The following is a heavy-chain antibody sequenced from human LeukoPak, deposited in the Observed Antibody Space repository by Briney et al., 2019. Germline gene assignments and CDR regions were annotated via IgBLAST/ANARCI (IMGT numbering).Heavy chain of an antibody. CDR2: ISTGEST. V-gene: IGHV4-4*09. J-gene: IGHJ4*02. CDR1: RGSISTYY. CDR3: ARRRTTGTTGYFDY. D-gene: IGHD1-1*01. Sequence: SETLSLTCTISRGSISTYYWSWIRQPPGKGLEWIGYISTGESTNYNPSLKSRITISVDTSKNQFSLNLSSVTAADTAVYYCARRRTTGTTGYFDYWGQGTLVTVSS.